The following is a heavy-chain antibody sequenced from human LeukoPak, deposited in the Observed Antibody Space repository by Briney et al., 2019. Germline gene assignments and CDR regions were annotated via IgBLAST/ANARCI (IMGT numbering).Heavy chain of an antibody. D-gene: IGHD4-17*01. Sequence: GASVKVSCKASGYTFTSYYMHWVRQAPGQGLEWMGIINPSGGSTSYAQKFQDRVTMTRDTSTSTVYMELSSLRSEDTAVYYCAIGFYGDYDPVGVPWFDPWGQGTLVTVSS. CDR3: AIGFYGDYDPVGVPWFDP. V-gene: IGHV1-46*01. J-gene: IGHJ5*02. CDR2: INPSGGST. CDR1: GYTFTSYY.